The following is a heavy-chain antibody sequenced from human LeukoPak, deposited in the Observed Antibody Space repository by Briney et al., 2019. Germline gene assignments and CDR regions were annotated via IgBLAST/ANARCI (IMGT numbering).Heavy chain of an antibody. D-gene: IGHD3-16*01. Sequence: GASVKVSCKASGYTFNRYGVNWVRQAPGQGLERMGWIGTYNGNTNLAQKFKGRVTMTTDTATSTAYMELKSLRLDDTAVYYCAKDRVGAPPGDWEYLGASNCFDIWGQGTMVSVSS. CDR1: GYTFNRYG. J-gene: IGHJ3*02. CDR2: IGTYNGNT. V-gene: IGHV1-18*01. CDR3: AKDRVGAPPGDWEYLGASNCFDI.